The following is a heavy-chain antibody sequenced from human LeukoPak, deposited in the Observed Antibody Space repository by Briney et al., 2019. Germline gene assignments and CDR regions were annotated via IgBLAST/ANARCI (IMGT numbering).Heavy chain of an antibody. J-gene: IGHJ4*02. CDR3: ASGYSYGYCFDY. CDR1: GYTFTGYY. V-gene: IGHV1-2*02. Sequence: ASVKVSCKASGYTFTGYYMHWVRQAPGQGLEWMGWINPNSGGTNYAQKFQGRVTMTRDTSISTAYMELRSLRSDDTAVYYCASGYSYGYCFDYWGQGTLVTVSS. D-gene: IGHD5-18*01. CDR2: INPNSGGT.